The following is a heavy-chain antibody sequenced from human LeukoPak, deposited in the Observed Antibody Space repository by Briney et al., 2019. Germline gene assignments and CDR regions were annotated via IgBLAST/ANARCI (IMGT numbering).Heavy chain of an antibody. CDR2: IVVGSGNT. CDR3: AAGEPGMRI. D-gene: IGHD7-27*01. J-gene: IGHJ3*02. V-gene: IGHV1-58*02. Sequence: GASVKVSCKASGFTFTISAMQWVRLARGQRLEWIGWIVVGSGNTNYAQKFQERVTITRDMSTSTAYMELSSLRSEDTAVYYCAAGEPGMRIWGQGTMVTVSS. CDR1: GFTFTISA.